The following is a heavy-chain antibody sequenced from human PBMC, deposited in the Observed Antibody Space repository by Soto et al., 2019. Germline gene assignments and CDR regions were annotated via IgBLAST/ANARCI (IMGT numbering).Heavy chain of an antibody. V-gene: IGHV1-3*01. D-gene: IGHD3-10*01. CDR2: INAGNGNT. CDR3: ARVTITMVRGLIIPFDY. J-gene: IGHJ4*02. Sequence: ASVKVSCKASGYTFTSYSMHWVRQAPGQRLEWMGWINAGNGNTKYSQKFQGRVTITRDTSASTAYMELRSLRSDDTAVYYCARVTITMVRGLIIPFDYWGQGTLVTGLL. CDR1: GYTFTSYS.